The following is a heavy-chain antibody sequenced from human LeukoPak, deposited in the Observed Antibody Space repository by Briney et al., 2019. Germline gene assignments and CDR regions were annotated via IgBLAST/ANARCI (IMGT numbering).Heavy chain of an antibody. D-gene: IGHD2-15*01. Sequence: SETLSLTCTVSGGSLSNSYYYWGWIRQPPGKGLEWIGTVSYSGSTYHNPSLKSRVTISVDTSKNQFSLKLSSVTAADTAVYYCARHPVYCSGGSCNAFDIWGQGTMVTVSS. CDR1: GGSLSNSYYY. J-gene: IGHJ3*02. CDR3: ARHPVYCSGGSCNAFDI. CDR2: VSYSGST. V-gene: IGHV4-39*01.